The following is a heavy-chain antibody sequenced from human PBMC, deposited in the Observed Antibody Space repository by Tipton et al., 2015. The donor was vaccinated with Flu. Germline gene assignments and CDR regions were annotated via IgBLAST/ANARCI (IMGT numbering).Heavy chain of an antibody. CDR1: GFTFSNYW. CDR2: IKPDGSEK. J-gene: IGHJ4*02. V-gene: IGHV3-7*01. D-gene: IGHD6-19*01. CDR3: ARRYSSGYRIDY. Sequence: CAASGFTFSNYWMSWVRQAPGKGLEWVANIKPDGSEKYYVDSVKGRFTISRDNAKNSLYLQMNSLRAEDTAVFYCARRYSSGYRIDYWGQGTLVTVSS.